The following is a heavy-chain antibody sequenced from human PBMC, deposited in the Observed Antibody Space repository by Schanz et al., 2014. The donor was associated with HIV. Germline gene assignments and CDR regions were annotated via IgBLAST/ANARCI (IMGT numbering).Heavy chain of an antibody. J-gene: IGHJ6*02. D-gene: IGHD4-17*01. CDR2: ISGSGGST. V-gene: IGHV3-23*01. CDR3: ARRDCGDYYYYYGMDV. Sequence: EVQLLESGGGLVQPGGSLRLSCAASGFTFSTYAMSWVRQAPGKGLQWVSGISGSGGSTYYADSVKGRLTISRDNSKNTVYLQMNSLRAEDTAVYYCARRDCGDYYYYYGMDVWGQGTTVTVSS. CDR1: GFTFSTYA.